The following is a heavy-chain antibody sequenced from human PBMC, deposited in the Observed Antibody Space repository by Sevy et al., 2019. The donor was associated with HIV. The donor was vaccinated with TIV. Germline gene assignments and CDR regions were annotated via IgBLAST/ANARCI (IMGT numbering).Heavy chain of an antibody. D-gene: IGHD6-6*01. Sequence: GGSLRLSCTGAEFTFGDYAMSWFRQAPGKGLEWVGFIRSKAYGGTTEYAASVKGRFTISRDDSKTIAYLQMNSLKTEDTAVYYCTRGQYSSSSWRWYYFDYWGQGTLVTVSS. J-gene: IGHJ4*02. CDR2: IRSKAYGGTT. CDR3: TRGQYSSSSWRWYYFDY. V-gene: IGHV3-49*03. CDR1: EFTFGDYA.